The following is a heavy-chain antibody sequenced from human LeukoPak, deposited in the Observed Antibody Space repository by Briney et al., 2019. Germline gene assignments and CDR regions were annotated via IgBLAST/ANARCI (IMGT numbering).Heavy chain of an antibody. CDR3: ARRVVNNRNWYFNL. V-gene: IGHV5-51*01. Sequence: GESLKISCKGFGYSFTRNWIGWVRQMPGKGLEWMGIIYPGDSDTRYSPSFQGQVTISADKSINTAYLQWSSLKASDTTMYYCARRVVNNRNWYFNLWGRGTLVTVSS. CDR1: GYSFTRNW. D-gene: IGHD4-23*01. CDR2: IYPGDSDT. J-gene: IGHJ2*01.